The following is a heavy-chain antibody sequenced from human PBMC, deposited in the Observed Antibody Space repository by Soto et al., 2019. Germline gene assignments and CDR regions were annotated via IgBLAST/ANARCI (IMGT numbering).Heavy chain of an antibody. CDR2: TYYRSKWYN. V-gene: IGHV6-1*01. Sequence: SQTLSLTCAISGDSVSSNSAAWNWIRQSPSRGLEWLGRTYYRSKWYNDYAVSGKSRITINPDTSKNQCSLQLNSVTPEDTAVYYCARALNYGGNSGFDPWGQGTLVTVSS. CDR3: ARALNYGGNSGFDP. J-gene: IGHJ5*02. CDR1: GDSVSSNSAA. D-gene: IGHD4-17*01.